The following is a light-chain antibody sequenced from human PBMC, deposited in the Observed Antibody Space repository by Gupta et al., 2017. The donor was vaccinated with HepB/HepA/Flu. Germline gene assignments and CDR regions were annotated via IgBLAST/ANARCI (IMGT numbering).Light chain of an antibody. CDR3: QQDGSRLWT. CDR1: QSVSRNY. Sequence: DIVLTQSPGTLSLSPGERATLSCRASQSVSRNYLSWYQQKPGQAPRLLIYDASTRATGIADRFSGSGSGTDFTLTISRLEPEDFAVYYCQQDGSRLWTFGQGTKVEI. V-gene: IGKV3-20*01. J-gene: IGKJ1*01. CDR2: DAS.